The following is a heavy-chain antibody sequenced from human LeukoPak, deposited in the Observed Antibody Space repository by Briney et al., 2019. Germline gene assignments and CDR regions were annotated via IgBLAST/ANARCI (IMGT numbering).Heavy chain of an antibody. CDR3: ARAFQSLGGLSLPDY. J-gene: IGHJ4*02. CDR1: GYSFTNYA. Sequence: ASVKVSCKASGYSFTNYAMNWVRQAPGQGLEWMGWIHPSTGNPTYAQGFTGRFVFSLDTSVSTTYLQISSLTAEDTAVYVWARAFQSLGGLSLPDYWGQGTLVTVSS. CDR2: IHPSTGNP. V-gene: IGHV7-4-1*02. D-gene: IGHD3-16*02.